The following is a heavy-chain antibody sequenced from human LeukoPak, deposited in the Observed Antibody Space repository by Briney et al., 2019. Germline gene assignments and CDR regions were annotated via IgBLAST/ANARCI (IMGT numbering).Heavy chain of an antibody. CDR1: GGSFSGYY. V-gene: IGHV4-34*01. Sequence: PSETLSLTCAVYGGSFSGYYWSWIRQPPGKGLEWIGSIYYSGSTYYNPSLKSRVTISVDTSKNQFSLKLSSVTAADTAVYYCARPPYSGSYYTFDIWGQGTMVTVSS. J-gene: IGHJ3*02. CDR3: ARPPYSGSYYTFDI. CDR2: IYYSGST. D-gene: IGHD1-26*01.